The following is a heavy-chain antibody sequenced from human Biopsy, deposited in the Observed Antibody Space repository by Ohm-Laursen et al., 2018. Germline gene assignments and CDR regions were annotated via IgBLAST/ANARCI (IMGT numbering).Heavy chain of an antibody. J-gene: IGHJ6*02. V-gene: IGHV4-59*08. Sequence: SDTLSLTCAVSGGSLGGYYWSWIRQAPGRGLGWIGLIYYRGETDYNPSLKSRVTISVAGSKNQFSLNLPSITAADTAVYYCARHRTHPPPGSMDVWGHGTTVFVSS. CDR2: IYYRGET. D-gene: IGHD2-15*01. CDR1: GGSLGGYY. CDR3: ARHRTHPPPGSMDV.